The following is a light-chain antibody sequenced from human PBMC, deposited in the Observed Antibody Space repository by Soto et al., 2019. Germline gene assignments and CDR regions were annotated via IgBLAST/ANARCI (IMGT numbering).Light chain of an antibody. CDR3: PQYGSLPCT. J-gene: IGKJ1*01. CDR1: QSVSSSY. CDR2: GAS. Sequence: TQSPVTVSLSQGERATLSCRASQSVSSSYLAWYQQKPGQAPRLLIYGASSRATGIPDRFSGSGSGTDFTLTIISLEPEDFAVYFCPQYGSLPCTFGEGTKVDIK. V-gene: IGKV3-20*01.